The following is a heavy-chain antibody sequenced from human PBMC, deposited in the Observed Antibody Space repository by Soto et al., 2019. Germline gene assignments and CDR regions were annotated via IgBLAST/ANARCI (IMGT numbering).Heavy chain of an antibody. CDR2: VSYSGGA. J-gene: IGHJ4*02. CDR1: GGSISSNGYY. D-gene: IGHD1-26*01. Sequence: QLQLQESGPGLVKPSETLSLTCTVSGGSISSNGYYWGWIRQPPGKGLEWIGSVSYSGGANYNPSLKSRLTMSVDTSKNQFSLKLISVTAADTAVYYCARRPKRGSYSWCFDYWGQGTLVTVSS. CDR3: ARRPKRGSYSWCFDY. V-gene: IGHV4-39*01.